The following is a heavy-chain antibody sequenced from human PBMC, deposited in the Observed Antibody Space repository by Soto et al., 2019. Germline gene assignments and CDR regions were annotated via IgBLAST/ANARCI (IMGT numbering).Heavy chain of an antibody. CDR2: ISSSSSYI. V-gene: IGHV3-21*01. Sequence: EVQLVESGGGLVKPGGSLRLSCAASGFTFSSYSMNWVRQAPGKGLEWVSSISSSSSYIYYADSVKGRFTISRDNDKNSRYMQMNSLRAEDTAVYYCARQADYYDSSGYYYTHTLYWYFDLWGRGPLVTVSS. J-gene: IGHJ2*01. D-gene: IGHD3-22*01. CDR3: ARQADYYDSSGYYYTHTLYWYFDL. CDR1: GFTFSSYS.